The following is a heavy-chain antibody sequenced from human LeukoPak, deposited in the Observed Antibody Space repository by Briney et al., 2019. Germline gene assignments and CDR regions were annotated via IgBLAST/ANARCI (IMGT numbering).Heavy chain of an antibody. V-gene: IGHV3-48*01. J-gene: IGHJ3*02. CDR3: ARDSPQALAILHAFDI. CDR1: GFTFSSYT. CDR2: VSSSSSTM. D-gene: IGHD5-12*01. Sequence: PGGSLRLSCAASGFTFSSYTMQWVRQAPGKGVEWVSKVSSSSSTMYYADSVKGRFTISRDNAKNSLYLQMNSLRAEDTAVYYCARDSPQALAILHAFDIWGHGTMVTVSS.